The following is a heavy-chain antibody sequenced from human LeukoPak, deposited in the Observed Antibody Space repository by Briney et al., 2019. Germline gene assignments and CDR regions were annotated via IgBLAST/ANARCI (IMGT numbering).Heavy chain of an antibody. CDR2: ISSSSTYT. D-gene: IGHD1-26*01. V-gene: IGHV3-11*03. CDR3: ARHSGTYSTPFDY. Sequence: GGSLRRSCAASGFTFSDYYMSWIRQAPGKGLEWVSYISSSSTYTNYADSVKGRFTISRDNAKNSLFLQMNSLRAEDTAVYYCARHSGTYSTPFDYWGQGTLVTVSS. J-gene: IGHJ4*02. CDR1: GFTFSDYY.